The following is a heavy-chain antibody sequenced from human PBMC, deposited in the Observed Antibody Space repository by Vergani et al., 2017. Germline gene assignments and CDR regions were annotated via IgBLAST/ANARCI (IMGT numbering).Heavy chain of an antibody. D-gene: IGHD2-21*01. CDR2: IHNRGKT. Sequence: QVRLEESGPGLVKPSETLSLTCSVSGYSIGSGFYWAWLRQSPGEGLQWLTSIHNRGKTYHNPSLKSRVSVSRDTSKNRFSLNLTSVTATDTAVYYCARSQGDYWCFDLWGPGSLVTVSS. CDR3: ARSQGDYWCFDL. V-gene: IGHV4-38-2*01. J-gene: IGHJ2*01. CDR1: GYSIGSGFY.